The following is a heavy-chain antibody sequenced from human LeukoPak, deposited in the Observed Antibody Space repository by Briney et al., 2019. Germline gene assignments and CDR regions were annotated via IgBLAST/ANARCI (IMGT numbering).Heavy chain of an antibody. CDR2: IIPILGIA. CDR3: ARDYVTCSGGSCYNYFDY. Sequence: GASVKVSCKASGGTFSSCTISWVRQAPGQGLEWMGRIIPILGIANYAQKFQGRVTITADKSTSTAYMELSSLRSEDTAVYYCARDYVTCSGGSCYNYFDYWGQGTLVTVSS. D-gene: IGHD2-15*01. CDR1: GGTFSSCT. J-gene: IGHJ4*02. V-gene: IGHV1-69*04.